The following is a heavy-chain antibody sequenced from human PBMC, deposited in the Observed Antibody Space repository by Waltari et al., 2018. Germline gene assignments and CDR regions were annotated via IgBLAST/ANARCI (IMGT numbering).Heavy chain of an antibody. D-gene: IGHD3-3*01. CDR1: GGSISSYY. CDR2: IYYSGST. J-gene: IGHJ3*02. CDR3: ARGKTTYYDFWSGSTFDI. V-gene: IGHV4-59*01. Sequence: QVQLQESGPGLVKPSETLSLTCTVSGGSISSYYWSWIRPPPGKGLEWIGYIYYSGSTNYNPSLQSRVTISVDTSKNQFSLKLSSVTAADTAVYYCARGKTTYYDFWSGSTFDIWGQGTMVTVSS.